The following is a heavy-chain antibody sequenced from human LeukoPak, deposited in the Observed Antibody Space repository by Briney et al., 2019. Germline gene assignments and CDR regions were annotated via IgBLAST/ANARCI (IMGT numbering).Heavy chain of an antibody. J-gene: IGHJ4*02. D-gene: IGHD1-26*01. V-gene: IGHV3-30*02. CDR3: ASRSDSDYFDY. CDR1: GFTFSDFG. Sequence: PGGSLRLSCTTSGFTFSDFGMHWVRQAPGKGLEWVAFIRYDGNNKYFTDSVKGRFTISRDNSKTTLYLQMDSLRPEDTAVYYCASRSDSDYFDYWSQGTLVTVSS. CDR2: IRYDGNNK.